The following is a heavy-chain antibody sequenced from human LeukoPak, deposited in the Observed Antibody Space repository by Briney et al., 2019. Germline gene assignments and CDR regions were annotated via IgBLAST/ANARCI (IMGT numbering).Heavy chain of an antibody. V-gene: IGHV4-34*01. CDR3: ASLYYGFWSGYCRDFDY. CDR2: INHSGST. J-gene: IGHJ4*02. D-gene: IGHD3-3*01. CDR1: GGSFSGYY. Sequence: RSSETLSLTCAVYGGSFSGYYWSWIRQPPGKGLEWIGEINHSGSTNYNPSLKSRVTISVDTSKNQFSLKLSSVTAADTAVYYCASLYYGFWSGYCRDFDYWGQGTLVTVSS.